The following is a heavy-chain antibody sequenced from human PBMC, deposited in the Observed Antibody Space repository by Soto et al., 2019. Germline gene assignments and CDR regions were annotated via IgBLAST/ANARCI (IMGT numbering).Heavy chain of an antibody. CDR1: GFTFSTYA. CDR3: AKDPGYTYGHGLDV. CDR2: ISCNGDKT. Sequence: EVQLLESGGDLVQPGGSLRLSCAPSGFTFSTYAMNWVRQAPGKGLEWVSGISCNGDKTYYADSVKGRFTISRDNCKKMLYLHMNTLRAQDKAVYYCAKDPGYTYGHGLDVWGQGTTVTVS. D-gene: IGHD5-18*01. J-gene: IGHJ6*02. V-gene: IGHV3-23*01.